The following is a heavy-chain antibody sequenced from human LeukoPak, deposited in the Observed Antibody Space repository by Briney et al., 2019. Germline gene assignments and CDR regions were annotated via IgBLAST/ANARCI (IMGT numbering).Heavy chain of an antibody. CDR2: ISWNSGSI. J-gene: IGHJ4*02. D-gene: IGHD1-7*01. V-gene: IGHV3-9*01. CDR1: GFTFDDYA. Sequence: GGSLRLSCAASGFTFDDYAMHWVRQAPGKGLEWVSGISWNSGSIGYADSVKGRFTISRDNAKNSLYLQMNSLRAEDTAVYYCAKDHNWNFSPFDYWGQGTLVTVSS. CDR3: AKDHNWNFSPFDY.